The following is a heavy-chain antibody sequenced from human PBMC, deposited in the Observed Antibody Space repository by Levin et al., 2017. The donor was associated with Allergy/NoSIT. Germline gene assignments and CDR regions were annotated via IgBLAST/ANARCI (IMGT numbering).Heavy chain of an antibody. CDR2: IKSKTDGGTT. V-gene: IGHV3-15*01. Sequence: ETLSLTCAASGFTFSNAWMSWVRQAPGKGLEWVGRIKSKTDGGTTDYAAPVKGRFTISRDDSKNTLYLQMNSLKTEDTAVYYCTTHQGRVRGKKNHHDYWGQGTLVTVSS. CDR3: TTHQGRVRGKKNHHDY. J-gene: IGHJ4*02. D-gene: IGHD3-10*01. CDR1: GFTFSNAW.